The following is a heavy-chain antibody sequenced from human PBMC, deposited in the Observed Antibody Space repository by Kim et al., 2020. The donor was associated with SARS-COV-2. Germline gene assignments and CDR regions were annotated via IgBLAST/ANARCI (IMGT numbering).Heavy chain of an antibody. CDR2: ST. J-gene: IGHJ5*02. CDR3: ARGWENWVDP. V-gene: IGHV4-34*09. Sequence: STPYNPSLKSSVTISVDTSKNPVSLKLSAGTAAGTAVYYCARGWENWVDPWGQGTLVTVSS. D-gene: IGHD1-26*01.